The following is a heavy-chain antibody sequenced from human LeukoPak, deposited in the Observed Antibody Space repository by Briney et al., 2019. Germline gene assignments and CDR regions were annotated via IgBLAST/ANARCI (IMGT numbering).Heavy chain of an antibody. CDR1: GGSISSSNW. J-gene: IGHJ4*02. D-gene: IGHD3-3*01. CDR2: IYHSGST. CDR3: ARSSRITIFGVVITWGYYFDY. Sequence: MPSETLSLTCAVSGGSISSSNWWSWVRQPPGQGLEWIGEIYHSGSTNYNPSLKSRVTISVDKSKNQFSLKLSSVTAADTAVYYCARSSRITIFGVVITWGYYFDYWGQGTLVTVSS. V-gene: IGHV4-4*02.